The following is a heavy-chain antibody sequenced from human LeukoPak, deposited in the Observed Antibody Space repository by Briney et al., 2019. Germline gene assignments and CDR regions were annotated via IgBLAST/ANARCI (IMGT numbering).Heavy chain of an antibody. D-gene: IGHD6-13*01. CDR1: GGSISSGGYY. V-gene: IGHV4-30-2*01. CDR2: IYHSGST. J-gene: IGHJ4*02. CDR3: ARGGSWHFDY. Sequence: SETLSLTCTVSGGSISSGGYYWSWIRQPPGKGLEWIGYIYHSGSTYYNPSLKSRVTISVDRSKNQFSLKLSSVTAADTAVYYCARGGSWHFDYWGQGTLVTVSS.